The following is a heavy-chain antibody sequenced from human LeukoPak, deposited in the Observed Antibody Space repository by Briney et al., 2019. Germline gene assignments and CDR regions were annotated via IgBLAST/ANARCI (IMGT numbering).Heavy chain of an antibody. J-gene: IGHJ4*02. CDR3: ARGGPRGYGSGSPIDY. CDR1: GFTFSSYG. V-gene: IGHV3-30*02. D-gene: IGHD3-10*01. Sequence: GGSLRLSCAASGFTFSSYGMHWVRQAPGKGLEWVAFIRYDGSNKYYADSVKGRFTISRDNSKNTLYLQMNNLRAEDTAVYYCARGGPRGYGSGSPIDYWGQGTLVTVSS. CDR2: IRYDGSNK.